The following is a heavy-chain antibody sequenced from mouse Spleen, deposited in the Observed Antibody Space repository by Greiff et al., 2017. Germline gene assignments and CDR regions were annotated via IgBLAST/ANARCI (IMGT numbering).Heavy chain of an antibody. CDR1: GYTFTSYG. J-gene: IGHJ4*01. CDR2: IYPRSGNT. D-gene: IGHD1-1*01. Sequence: QVQLKESGAELARPGASVKLSCKASGYTFTSYGISWVKQRTGQGLEWIGEIYPRSGNTYYNEKFKGKATLTADKSSSTAYMELRSLTSEDSAVYFCARYLFYYGSDYSAMDYWGQGTSVTVSS. V-gene: IGHV1-81*01. CDR3: ARYLFYYGSDYSAMDY.